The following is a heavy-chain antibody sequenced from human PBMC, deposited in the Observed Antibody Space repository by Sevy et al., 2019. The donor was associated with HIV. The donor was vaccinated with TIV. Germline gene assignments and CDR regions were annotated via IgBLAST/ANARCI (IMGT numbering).Heavy chain of an antibody. J-gene: IGHJ4*02. V-gene: IGHV1-24*01. CDR2: FDPEDGET. CDR1: GYTLSELS. Sequence: ASVKVSCKVSGYTLSELSMHWVRQAPGKGLEWMGRFDPEDGETIYAQKLQDRVTMTEDTSSDTAYMELSSLRSEDTAVYFCATAREYYSDNSGYLDFWGQGTLVTVSS. D-gene: IGHD3-22*01. CDR3: ATAREYYSDNSGYLDF.